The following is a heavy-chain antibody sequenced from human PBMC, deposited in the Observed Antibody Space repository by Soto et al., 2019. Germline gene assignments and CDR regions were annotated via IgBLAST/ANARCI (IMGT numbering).Heavy chain of an antibody. Sequence: QVQLQESGPGLVKPSQTLSLTCTVSGGSISSGDYYWSWIRQPPGKGLEWIGYIYYSGSTYYNPSLKSRVTRSVETSQNQFSLQLSSVTAADTAVYYCARDGPGLWGNVWGQGTLVTVSS. CDR3: ARDGPGLWGNV. D-gene: IGHD3-10*01. V-gene: IGHV4-30-4*01. J-gene: IGHJ4*02. CDR2: IYYSGST. CDR1: GGSISSGDYY.